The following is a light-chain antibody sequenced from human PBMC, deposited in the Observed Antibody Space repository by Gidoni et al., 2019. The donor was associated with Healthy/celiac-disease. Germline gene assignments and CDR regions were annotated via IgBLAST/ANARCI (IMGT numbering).Light chain of an antibody. J-gene: IGKJ1*01. V-gene: IGKV1-39*01. CDR2: AAS. CDR1: QSISSY. Sequence: DIQMTQSPSSLSASVGDRVTITCRASQSISSYLNWYQQKPGKAPKLLIYAASSLQSGVPSRCSGSRSGTDFTLTISSLQPEDFSAYYCQQSYSTPWTFGQGTKVEIK. CDR3: QQSYSTPWT.